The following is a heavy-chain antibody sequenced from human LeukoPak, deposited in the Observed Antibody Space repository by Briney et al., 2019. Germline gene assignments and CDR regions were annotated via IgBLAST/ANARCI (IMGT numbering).Heavy chain of an antibody. V-gene: IGHV3-23*01. CDR2: ISSGGGST. J-gene: IGHJ4*02. Sequence: GGSLRLSCAASGFTFISYAMSWVRQAPGKGLEWVSAISSGGGSTYYADSVKGRFTISRDDSKNTLYLQMNSLRAEGTAVYYCAKPNDSSGHYQATWGQGTLDTVSS. D-gene: IGHD3-22*01. CDR3: AKPNDSSGHYQAT. CDR1: GFTFISYA.